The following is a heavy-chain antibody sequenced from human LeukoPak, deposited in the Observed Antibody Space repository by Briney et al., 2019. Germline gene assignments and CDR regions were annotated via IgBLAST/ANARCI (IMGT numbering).Heavy chain of an antibody. V-gene: IGHV4-39*01. J-gene: IGHJ4*02. D-gene: IGHD2-15*01. CDR3: ARWAVVTANYFDY. Sequence: PSETLSLTCTVSGGSISSSSYYWGWIRQPPGKGLKWIGSIYYSGSTYYNPSLKNRVTISVDTPKNQFSLKLSSVTAADTAVYYCARWAVVTANYFDYWGQGTLVTVSS. CDR2: IYYSGST. CDR1: GGSISSSSYY.